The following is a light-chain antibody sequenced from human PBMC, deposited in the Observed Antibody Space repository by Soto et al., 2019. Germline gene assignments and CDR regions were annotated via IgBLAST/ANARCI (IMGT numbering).Light chain of an antibody. CDR1: QGISTY. J-gene: IGKJ2*01. CDR3: LQLNSYPRS. CDR2: AAS. V-gene: IGKV1-9*01. Sequence: DIQLTQSPSFLFASVGDTVTITCRASQGISTYLAWYQQKPGKAPKLLIYAASTLQSGVPSRFSGSGSGTEFTLTISSLQPEDFATYYCLQLNSYPRSFGQGTRLEIK.